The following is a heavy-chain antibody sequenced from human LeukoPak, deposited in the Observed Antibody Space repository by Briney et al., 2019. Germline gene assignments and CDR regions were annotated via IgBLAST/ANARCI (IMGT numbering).Heavy chain of an antibody. CDR1: GFTVSSNY. CDR3: GRVAPQGSSTYYAFDI. V-gene: IGHV3-53*01. Sequence: GGSLSLSWAAPGFTVSSNYMNWFRQAPGKGLEWVSIVYSGGSTYYADSVKGRFTISRDNADNTLYLQMKSLRAEDTAVYYCGRVAPQGSSTYYAFDIWGQGAVVTVSS. D-gene: IGHD2-21*01. J-gene: IGHJ3*02. CDR2: VYSGGST.